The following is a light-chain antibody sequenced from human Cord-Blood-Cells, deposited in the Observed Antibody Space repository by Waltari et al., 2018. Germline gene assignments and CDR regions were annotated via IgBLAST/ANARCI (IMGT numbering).Light chain of an antibody. CDR1: QGISSG. V-gene: IGKV1-12*01. Sequence: DIQMSQSPSSVSASVGDRVTITCRARQGISSGLAWYQQKPGEAPKLLIDAASSLQSGVPSRFSGSGAETDFTLTISSLQPEDLATYYCQQANSFPTFGGGTKVEIK. CDR3: QQANSFPT. CDR2: AAS. J-gene: IGKJ4*01.